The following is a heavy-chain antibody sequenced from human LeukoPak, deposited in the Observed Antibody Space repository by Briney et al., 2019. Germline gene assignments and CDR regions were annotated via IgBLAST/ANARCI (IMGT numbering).Heavy chain of an antibody. CDR2: IYYSGST. J-gene: IGHJ6*03. CDR3: ARVMVFPFYYDSSGYYYVPLYYYYMDV. V-gene: IGHV4-59*01. D-gene: IGHD3-22*01. Sequence: SETLSLTYTVSGGSISSYYWSWIRQPPGKGLEWIGYIYYSGSTNYNPSLKSRVTISVDTSKNQFSLKLSSVTAADTAVYYCARVMVFPFYYDSSGYYYVPLYYYYMDVWGKGTTVTVSS. CDR1: GGSISSYY.